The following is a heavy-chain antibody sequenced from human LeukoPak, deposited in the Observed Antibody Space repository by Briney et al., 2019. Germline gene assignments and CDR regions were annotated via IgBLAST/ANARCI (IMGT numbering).Heavy chain of an antibody. Sequence: GGSLRLSCSASGFTFSNFAMSWVRQAPGKGLEWVSAVSSDGINTYYTDSLKGRFTISRDNSKNTVFLQMHSLTAEDTAVYYYAKPFGFLEWLYGGYFDSWGQGTLVTVSS. CDR3: AKPFGFLEWLYGGYFDS. D-gene: IGHD3-3*01. CDR2: VSSDGINT. J-gene: IGHJ4*02. CDR1: GFTFSNFA. V-gene: IGHV3-23*01.